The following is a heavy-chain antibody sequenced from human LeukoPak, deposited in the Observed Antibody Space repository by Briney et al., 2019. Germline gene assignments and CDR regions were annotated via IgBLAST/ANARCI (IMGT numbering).Heavy chain of an antibody. V-gene: IGHV3-33*01. CDR3: ARDNEQWLAIYYYYGMDV. Sequence: GGSLRLSCAASGFSFSSYGMHWVRQAPGKGLEWVAVIWYDGSNKYYADSVKGRFTISRDNPKNTLYLQMSSLRAEDTAVYYCARDNEQWLAIYYYYGMDVWGQGTTVTVSS. J-gene: IGHJ6*02. D-gene: IGHD6-19*01. CDR1: GFSFSSYG. CDR2: IWYDGSNK.